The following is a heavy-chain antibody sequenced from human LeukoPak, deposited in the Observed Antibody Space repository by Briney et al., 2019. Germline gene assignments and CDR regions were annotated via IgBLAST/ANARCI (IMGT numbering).Heavy chain of an antibody. J-gene: IGHJ6*02. V-gene: IGHV1-69*04. CDR3: ARDSIVVVPVATNYGMDV. CDR1: GGTFSSYA. CDR2: IIPILGIA. Sequence: SVKVSCKASGGTFSSYAISWVRQAPGQGLEWMGRIIPILGIANYAQKFQGRVTITADKSTSTAYMELSSLRSEDTAVYYCARDSIVVVPVATNYGMDVWGQGTTVTVSS. D-gene: IGHD2-2*01.